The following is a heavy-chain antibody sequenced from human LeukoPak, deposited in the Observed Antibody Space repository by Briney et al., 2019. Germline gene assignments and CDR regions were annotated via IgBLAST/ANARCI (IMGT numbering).Heavy chain of an antibody. CDR3: AKNFYYVSGIFFYIFDI. CDR1: GFTFSSYA. V-gene: IGHV3-23*01. CDR2: ISGSGGST. Sequence: GGSLRLSCAASGFTFSSYAMSWVRQAPGKGLEWVSAISGSGGSTYYADSVKGRFTISRDNSKNTLYLQMNSLGAEDTAVYYCAKNFYYVSGIFFYIFDIGGKGTMATFS. J-gene: IGHJ3*02. D-gene: IGHD3-10*01.